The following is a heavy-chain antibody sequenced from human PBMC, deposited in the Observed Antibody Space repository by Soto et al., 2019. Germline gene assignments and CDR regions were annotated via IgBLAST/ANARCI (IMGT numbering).Heavy chain of an antibody. D-gene: IGHD3-16*01. V-gene: IGHV1-8*01. CDR3: ARGLLGACAGYWYFDL. CDR1: GYTFTSYD. Sequence: QVQLVQSGAEVKKPGASVKVSCKASGYTFTSYDINWVRQATGQGLEWMGWMNPNSGNTGYAQKFQGRVTMTRTTSISTAYMELSSLRSEDTAVYYCARGLLGACAGYWYFDLWGRGTLVTVSS. CDR2: MNPNSGNT. J-gene: IGHJ2*01.